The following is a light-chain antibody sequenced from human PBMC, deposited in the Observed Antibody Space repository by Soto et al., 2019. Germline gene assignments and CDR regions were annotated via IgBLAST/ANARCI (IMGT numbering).Light chain of an antibody. J-gene: IGKJ1*01. CDR2: AAS. CDR1: ESVSSY. CDR3: LQSYSKWT. Sequence: DIQMTQSPYSLSASVGDRVTITCRTKESVSSYVNWYQQKPGKAPKLLIYAASSLQSGVPARFSGSGSVTDFTLTISGLQPEDFATYYCLQSYSKWTFGQGTKVEIK. V-gene: IGKV1-39*01.